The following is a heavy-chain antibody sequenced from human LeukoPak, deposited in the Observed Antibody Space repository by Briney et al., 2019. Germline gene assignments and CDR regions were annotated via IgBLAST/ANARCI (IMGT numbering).Heavy chain of an antibody. Sequence: PGGSLRLSCAASGFTFSDHYMSWIRQAPGKGLGWVSYISSSGSTRYYADSVKGRFTISGDNAKNPLYLQMNSLRAEDTAVYYCARDVKEWLVHYFDYWRQGPLLTVSS. CDR3: ARDVKEWLVHYFDY. J-gene: IGHJ4*02. D-gene: IGHD6-19*01. CDR2: ISSSGSTR. V-gene: IGHV3-11*01. CDR1: GFTFSDHY.